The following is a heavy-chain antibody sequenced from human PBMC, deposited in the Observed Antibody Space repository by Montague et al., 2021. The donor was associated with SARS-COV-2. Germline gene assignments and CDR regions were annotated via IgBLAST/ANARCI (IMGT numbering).Heavy chain of an antibody. V-gene: IGHV4-30-2*01. D-gene: IGHD4-17*01. CDR3: ASYRDYGDYY. CDR1: GGSVSSSGYS. J-gene: IGHJ4*02. CDR2: IHHSGNT. Sequence: TLSLTCAVSGGSVSSSGYSWFWIREPPGKGLEWIGHIHHSGNTYYNPSLKSRATISGDRPKNQFSLRVTSVSAADTAVYSCASYRDYGDYYWGQGILVTVSS.